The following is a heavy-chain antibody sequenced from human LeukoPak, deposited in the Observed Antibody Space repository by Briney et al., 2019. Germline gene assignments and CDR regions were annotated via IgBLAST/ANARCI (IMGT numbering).Heavy chain of an antibody. Sequence: SETLSLTCTVSGVSISSYYWSWIRQPAGKGLEWIGRIYISGSTNYNPSLKSRVTMSVDTSKNQFSLKLSSVTAADTAVYYCAMAVTTIFYFDYWGQGTLVTVSS. CDR2: IYISGST. V-gene: IGHV4-4*07. CDR3: AMAVTTIFYFDY. CDR1: GVSISSYY. J-gene: IGHJ4*02. D-gene: IGHD2-21*02.